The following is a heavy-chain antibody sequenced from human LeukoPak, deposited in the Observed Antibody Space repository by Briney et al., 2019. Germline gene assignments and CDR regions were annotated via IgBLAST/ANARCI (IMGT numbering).Heavy chain of an antibody. CDR2: VSGSGGST. CDR3: RPPAAGIPGEMDV. V-gene: IGHV3-23*01. CDR1: GFTFSSYA. D-gene: IGHD6-13*01. J-gene: IGHJ6*04. Sequence: SGGSLRLSCAASGFTFSSYAMSWVRQAPGKGLEWVSAVSGSGGSTYYADSVKGRFTISRDNSKNTLYLQMNSLRAEDTAVYYCRPPAAGIPGEMDVWGKGTTVTVSS.